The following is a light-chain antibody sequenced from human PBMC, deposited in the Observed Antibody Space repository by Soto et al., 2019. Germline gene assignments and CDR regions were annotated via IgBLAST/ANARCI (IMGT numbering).Light chain of an antibody. V-gene: IGKV3-15*01. CDR3: QQYNNWPLL. CDR2: GAS. J-gene: IGKJ4*01. Sequence: EIVMTQSPAPLSVSPGERATLSCRASQSVSSNLAWYQQKPGQAPRLLIYGASTRATGIPARFSGSGSGTEFTLTISSLQSEDFAVYYCQQYNNWPLLFGGGTKVEIK. CDR1: QSVSSN.